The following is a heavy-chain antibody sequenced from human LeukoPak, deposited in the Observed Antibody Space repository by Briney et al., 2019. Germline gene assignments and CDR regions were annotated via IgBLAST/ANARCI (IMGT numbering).Heavy chain of an antibody. CDR2: VIPIYGTP. CDR1: GGSFSTSG. Sequence: ASVKVSCKASGGSFSTSGFSWVRQAPGQGLEWMGGVIPIYGTPSYAQKFQGRVTITTDESTSTAYMELSSLRSEDTAVYYCAREDVVLVDAVRYYYYGMDVWGQGTTVTASS. J-gene: IGHJ6*02. V-gene: IGHV1-69*05. D-gene: IGHD2-8*01. CDR3: AREDVVLVDAVRYYYYGMDV.